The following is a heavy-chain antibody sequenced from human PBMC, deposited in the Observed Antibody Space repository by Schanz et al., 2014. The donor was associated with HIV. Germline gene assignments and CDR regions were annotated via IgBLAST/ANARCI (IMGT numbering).Heavy chain of an antibody. CDR1: GFTFSASV. Sequence: EVQLVESGGGLVKPGGSLRLSCAASGFTFSASVMYWVRQAPGKGLEWVSAIRDSDGIASYADSVKGRFTISKDNSKNTLYLQLNSLRAEDTAIYYCAKTSITRGMDVWGQGTTVTVS. D-gene: IGHD1-20*01. J-gene: IGHJ6*02. CDR3: AKTSITRGMDV. V-gene: IGHV3-23*04. CDR2: IRDSDGIA.